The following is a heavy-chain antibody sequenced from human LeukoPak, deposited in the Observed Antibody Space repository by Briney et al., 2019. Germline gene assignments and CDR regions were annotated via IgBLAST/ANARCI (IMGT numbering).Heavy chain of an antibody. CDR1: GYTFNSYY. CDR3: ARAGDTAMVFEY. CDR2: INPSGGST. J-gene: IGHJ4*02. Sequence: ASVKVSCKASGYTFNSYYMNWVRQAPGQGLEWMGIINPSGGSTSHAQKFQGRVTMTRDTSTSTVYMELSSLRSEDTAVYYCARAGDTAMVFEYWGQGTLVTISS. D-gene: IGHD5-18*01. V-gene: IGHV1-46*02.